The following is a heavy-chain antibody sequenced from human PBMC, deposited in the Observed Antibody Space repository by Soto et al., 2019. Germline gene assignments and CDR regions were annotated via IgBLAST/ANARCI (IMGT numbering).Heavy chain of an antibody. CDR1: GGFLSESY. CDR3: VRIRYQLPSSVLWLDP. V-gene: IGHV4-34*01. CDR2: INHVGGT. D-gene: IGHD3-16*01. Sequence: SETLSLTCAVYGGFLSESYWTWIRQPPGKGLEWIGEINHVGGTNYNPSLKSRVTMSVDTSQNQFSLRLISVTAADTAMCFCVRIRYQLPSSVLWLDPWGQGTPVTVSS. J-gene: IGHJ5*02.